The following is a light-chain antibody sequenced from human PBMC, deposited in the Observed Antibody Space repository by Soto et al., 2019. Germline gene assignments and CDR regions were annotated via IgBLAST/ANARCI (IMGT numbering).Light chain of an antibody. CDR3: SSYAGSNNYV. J-gene: IGLJ1*01. Sequence: QSALTQPPSASGSPGQSVTISCTGTSSDIGGYNYVSWYQQHPGNGPKLMIYEVNKRPSGVPDRFSGSKSGNTASLTVAGLQAEEEADYYCSSYAGSNNYVFGTGTKVTVL. V-gene: IGLV2-8*01. CDR1: SSDIGGYNY. CDR2: EVN.